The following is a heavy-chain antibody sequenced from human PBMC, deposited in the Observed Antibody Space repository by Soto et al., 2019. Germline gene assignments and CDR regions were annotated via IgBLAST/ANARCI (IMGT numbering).Heavy chain of an antibody. J-gene: IGHJ3*02. CDR3: AKATATGGGAFDI. D-gene: IGHD2-8*02. CDR1: GFICSSYD. Sequence: GGSLRLSCAASGFICSSYDMSWVRQAPGKGLEWVSTILVDGRTFYVDSVKGRFTISRDSSQNTVYLQMNSLTVGGTALYYCAKATATGGGAFDICGQGTMVTVSS. V-gene: IGHV3-23*01. CDR2: ILVDGRT.